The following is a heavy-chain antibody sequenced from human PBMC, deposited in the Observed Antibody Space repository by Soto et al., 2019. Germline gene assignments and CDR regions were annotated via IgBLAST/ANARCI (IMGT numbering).Heavy chain of an antibody. Sequence: SETLSLTCTVSGGSISSYYWSWIRQPPGKGLEWIGYIYYSGSTNYNPSLKSRVTISVDTSKNQFSLKLSSVTAADTAVYYCARRESYYYGSGSPSPSYSWFDPWGQGTLVTVSS. V-gene: IGHV4-59*01. CDR3: ARRESYYYGSGSPSPSYSWFDP. J-gene: IGHJ5*02. CDR1: GGSISSYY. CDR2: IYYSGST. D-gene: IGHD3-10*01.